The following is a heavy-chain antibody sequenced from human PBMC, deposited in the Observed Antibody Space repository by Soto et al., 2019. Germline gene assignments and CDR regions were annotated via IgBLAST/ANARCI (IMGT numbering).Heavy chain of an antibody. CDR1: GFTFSGSA. CDR2: IRSKANSYAT. CDR3: TRHYDILTGYYWDFDY. D-gene: IGHD3-9*01. Sequence: EVQLVESGGGLVQPGGSLKLSCAASGFTFSGSAMHWVRQASGKGLEWDGRIRSKANSYATAYAASVKGRFTISRDDSKNTAYLQMNSLKTEDTAVYYCTRHYDILTGYYWDFDYWGQGTLVTVSS. V-gene: IGHV3-73*02. J-gene: IGHJ4*02.